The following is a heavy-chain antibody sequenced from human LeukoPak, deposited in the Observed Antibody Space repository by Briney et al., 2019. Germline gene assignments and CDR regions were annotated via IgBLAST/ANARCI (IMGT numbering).Heavy chain of an antibody. Sequence: SETLSLTYAVYGGSFSGYYWSWIRQPPGKGLEWIGSIYYSGSTYYNPSLKSRVTISVDTSKNQSSLQLNSVTPEDTAVYYCARVDDDYGDLKGAFDIWGQGTMVTVSS. J-gene: IGHJ3*02. V-gene: IGHV4-34*01. CDR1: GGSFSGYY. D-gene: IGHD4-17*01. CDR3: ARVDDDYGDLKGAFDI. CDR2: IYYSGST.